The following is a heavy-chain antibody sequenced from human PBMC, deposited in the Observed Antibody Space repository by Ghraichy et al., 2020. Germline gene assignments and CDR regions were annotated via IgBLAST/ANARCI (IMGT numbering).Heavy chain of an antibody. J-gene: IGHJ4*02. D-gene: IGHD6-13*01. CDR1: GDSISSDGDY. Sequence: SQTLSLTCTVSGDSISSDGDYWNWVRQLPGGALEWIGYIYYSGKTYYNPSLKSRVTMSLDTSKNHFSLRLSSVTAADTAVYYCGRGGSWEVHYGGQGTLVTVSS. CDR3: GRGGSWEVHY. V-gene: IGHV4-31*03. CDR2: IYYSGKT.